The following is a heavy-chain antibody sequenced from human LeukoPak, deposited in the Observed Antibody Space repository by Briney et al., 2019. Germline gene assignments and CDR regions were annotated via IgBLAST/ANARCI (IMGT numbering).Heavy chain of an antibody. Sequence: GRSLRLSCAASGFTFSTYGMHWVRQAPGKGLEWVAVISYDGSNKYYVDSVKGRFTISRDDSKNTLYLQMDSLRPEDTAVYYCAKDRSSTWSFDFWGQGTLVTVSS. V-gene: IGHV3-30*18. J-gene: IGHJ4*02. D-gene: IGHD6-13*01. CDR2: ISYDGSNK. CDR3: AKDRSSTWSFDF. CDR1: GFTFSTYG.